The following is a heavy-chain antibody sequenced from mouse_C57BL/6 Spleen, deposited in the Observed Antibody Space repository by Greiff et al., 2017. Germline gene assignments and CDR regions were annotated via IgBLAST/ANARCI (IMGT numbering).Heavy chain of an antibody. CDR1: GFTFSDYG. D-gene: IGHD1-1*01. V-gene: IGHV5-17*01. CDR3: ALYGSSYNWYFDV. CDR2: ISSGSSTI. J-gene: IGHJ1*03. Sequence: DVHLVESGGGLVKPGGSLKLSCAASGFTFSDYGMHWVRQAPEKGLEWVAYISSGSSTIYYADTVKGRFTISRDNAKNTLFLQMTSLRSEDTAMYYCALYGSSYNWYFDVWGTGTTVTVSS.